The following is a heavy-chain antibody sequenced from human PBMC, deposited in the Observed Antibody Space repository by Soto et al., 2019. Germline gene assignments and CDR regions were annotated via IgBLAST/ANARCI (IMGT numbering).Heavy chain of an antibody. CDR3: ARVYLKYCSGGSCYSGDAFDI. CDR1: GYTFTSYA. D-gene: IGHD2-15*01. CDR2: INAGNGNT. V-gene: IGHV1-3*01. Sequence: QVQLVQSGAEVKKPGASVKVSCKASGYTFTSYAMHWVRQAPGQRLEWMGWINAGNGNTKYSQKFQGRVTITRDTSASTAYMELSSLRYEDTAVYYCARVYLKYCSGGSCYSGDAFDIWGQGTMVTVSS. J-gene: IGHJ3*02.